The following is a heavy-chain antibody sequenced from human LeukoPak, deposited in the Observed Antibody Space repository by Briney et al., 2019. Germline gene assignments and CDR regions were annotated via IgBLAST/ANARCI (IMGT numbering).Heavy chain of an antibody. CDR3: ARDGGGKTPY. J-gene: IGHJ4*02. CDR2: ISSSSSYI. CDR1: GFTFSSYS. Sequence: SXRLSCAASGFTFSSYSMNWVRQAXGKGLEWVSSISSSSSYIYYADSVKGRFTISRDNAKNSLYLQMNSLRAEDTAVYYCARDGGGKTPYWGQGTLVTVSS. D-gene: IGHD2-15*01. V-gene: IGHV3-21*01.